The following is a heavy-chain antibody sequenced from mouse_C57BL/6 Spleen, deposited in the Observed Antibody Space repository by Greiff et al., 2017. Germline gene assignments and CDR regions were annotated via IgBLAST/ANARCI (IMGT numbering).Heavy chain of an antibody. V-gene: IGHV1-39*01. J-gene: IGHJ2*01. CDR2: INPNYGTT. CDR1: GYSFTDYN. CDR3: EREDLTDTHYFDY. D-gene: IGHD4-1*01. Sequence: VQLQQSGPELVKPGASVKISCKASGYSFTDYNMNWVKQSNGKSLEWIGVINPNYGTTSYTPKFQGKATLTVDQSSSTAYMQLNSLTSEDSAVYYVEREDLTDTHYFDYWGQGTTRTVSS.